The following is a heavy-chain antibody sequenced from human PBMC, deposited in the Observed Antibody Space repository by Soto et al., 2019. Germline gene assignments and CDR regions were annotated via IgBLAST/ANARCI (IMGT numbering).Heavy chain of an antibody. CDR2: IIPILGTA. V-gene: IGHV1-69*13. D-gene: IGHD6-6*01. Sequence: SVRVSCKACGGTFSSYDMSCVRQAPGQGLEWMGGIIPILGTADYAQKFLGRVTITADESTSTAYMELTSLTSEDTALYYCARGGYSSSYRLDYWGQGTRVTVSS. CDR1: GGTFSSYD. CDR3: ARGGYSSSYRLDY. J-gene: IGHJ4*02.